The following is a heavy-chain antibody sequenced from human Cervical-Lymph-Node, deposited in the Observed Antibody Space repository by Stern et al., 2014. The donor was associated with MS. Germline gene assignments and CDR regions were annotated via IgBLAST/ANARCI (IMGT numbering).Heavy chain of an antibody. V-gene: IGHV4-39*01. J-gene: IGHJ4*02. CDR3: AKHACTGAACPFDL. Sequence: QVQLQESGPGLVKPSETLSLTCAVSGDSISSYTHYWAWIRQPPGKGLEWIGSVNNSGAAYYNPSLKSPVVISVDTPSNPYSGGPNSLTAADTAVYYCAKHACTGAACPFDLWGQGTLVTVSS. CDR2: VNNSGAA. D-gene: IGHD2-8*02. CDR1: GDSISSYTHY.